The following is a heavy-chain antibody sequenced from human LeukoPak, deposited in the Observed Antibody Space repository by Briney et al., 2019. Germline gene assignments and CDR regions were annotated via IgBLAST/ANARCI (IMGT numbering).Heavy chain of an antibody. D-gene: IGHD6-19*01. CDR1: GFTFSSYD. Sequence: GGSLRLSCAASGFTFSSYDMHWVRQATGKGLEWVSAICTAGDTYYPGSVKGRFTISRENSKNSLYLQMNILRAGDTAVYYCARGRSGYSSGWYTDYNWFDPWGQGTLVTVSS. CDR3: ARGRSGYSSGWYTDYNWFDP. CDR2: ICTAGDT. V-gene: IGHV3-13*01. J-gene: IGHJ5*02.